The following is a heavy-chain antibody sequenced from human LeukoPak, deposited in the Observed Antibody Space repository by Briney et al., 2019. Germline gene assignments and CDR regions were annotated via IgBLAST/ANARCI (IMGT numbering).Heavy chain of an antibody. V-gene: IGHV3-7*03. CDR2: IRQDGSKK. CDR3: ATPLDYYDSGGYHQGGD. J-gene: IGHJ4*02. D-gene: IGHD3-22*01. Sequence: GGSLRLSCAASGFTFSRYWMTWVRQAPGKGLEWVANIRQDGSKKNYVDSVKGRFTISRDNAKNSLYLQMNSLRAEDTAVYYCATPLDYYDSGGYHQGGDWGQGTLVTVSS. CDR1: GFTFSRYW.